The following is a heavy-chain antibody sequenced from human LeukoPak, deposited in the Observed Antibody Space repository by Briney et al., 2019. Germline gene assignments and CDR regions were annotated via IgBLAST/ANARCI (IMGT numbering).Heavy chain of an antibody. D-gene: IGHD2-15*01. CDR2: IYYSRST. CDR1: GGSISSYY. J-gene: IGHJ4*02. CDR3: ARGPVRWTPDY. V-gene: IGHV4-59*08. Sequence: SETLSLTCTVSGGSISSYYWNWIRQPPGKGLKWIGYIYYSRSTNYNPSLESRLTISVDTSKNQFSLQLSSVAAADTAVYYCARGPVRWTPDYWGQGTLVTVSS.